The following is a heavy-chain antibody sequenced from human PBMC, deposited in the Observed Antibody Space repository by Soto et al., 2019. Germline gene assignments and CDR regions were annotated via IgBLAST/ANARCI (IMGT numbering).Heavy chain of an antibody. CDR1: AFTLSSYW. CDR2: IKPDGSEK. D-gene: IGHD3-22*01. J-gene: IGHJ3*02. V-gene: IGHV3-7*01. CDR3: ARDYEFGFDM. Sequence: EVQLVESGGGLVQPGGSLRLSCEASAFTLSSYWMSWVRQAPGKGLEWVANIKPDGSEKYYVDSVKGRFTISRDNTKNSLYLQMSTLRPEDTAIYYCARDYEFGFDMWGQWTLVTVS.